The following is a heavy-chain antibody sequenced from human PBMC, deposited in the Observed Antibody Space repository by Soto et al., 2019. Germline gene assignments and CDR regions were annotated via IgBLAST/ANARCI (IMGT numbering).Heavy chain of an antibody. CDR1: GGSISSGGYS. D-gene: IGHD3-22*01. J-gene: IGHJ6*02. CDR3: ARSPDSSGYYPRWYYYGMDV. V-gene: IGHV4-30-2*01. CDR2: IYHSGST. Sequence: SSETLSLTCAVSGGSISSGGYSWSWIRQPPGKGLEWIGYIYHSGSTYYNPSLKSRVTISVDRSKNQFSLKLSSVTAADTAVYYCARSPDSSGYYPRWYYYGMDVWGQGTTVTVS.